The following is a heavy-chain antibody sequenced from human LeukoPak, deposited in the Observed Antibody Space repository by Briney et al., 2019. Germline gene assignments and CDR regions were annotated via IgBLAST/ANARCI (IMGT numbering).Heavy chain of an antibody. V-gene: IGHV1-69*04. CDR3: AREVVGATQAYYFDY. J-gene: IGHJ4*02. Sequence: SVKVSCKASGSTFSSYAISWVRQAPGQGLEWMGRIIPILGIANYAQKFQGRVTITADKSTSTAYMELSSLRSEDTAVYYCAREVVGATQAYYFDYWGQGTLVTVSS. CDR2: IIPILGIA. D-gene: IGHD1-26*01. CDR1: GSTFSSYA.